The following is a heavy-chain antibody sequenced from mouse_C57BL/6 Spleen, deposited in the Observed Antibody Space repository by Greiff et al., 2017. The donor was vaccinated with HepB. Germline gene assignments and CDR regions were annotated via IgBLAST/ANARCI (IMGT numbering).Heavy chain of an antibody. J-gene: IGHJ3*01. V-gene: IGHV14-2*01. CDR2: IDPEDGET. Sequence: VQLKQSGAELVKPGASVKLSCTASGFNIKDYYMHWVKQRTEQGLEWIGRIDPEDGETKYAPNFQGKATITADTSSDTAYLQLSSLTSEDTAVYYCVRYHYGKSAWFAYWGQGTLVTVSA. CDR3: VRYHYGKSAWFAY. D-gene: IGHD2-1*01. CDR1: GFNIKDYY.